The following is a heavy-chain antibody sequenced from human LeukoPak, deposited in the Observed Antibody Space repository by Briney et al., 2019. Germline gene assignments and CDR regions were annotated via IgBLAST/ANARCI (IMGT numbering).Heavy chain of an antibody. CDR1: GGTFSSYA. Sequence: SVKVSCKASGGTFSSYAISWVRQAPGQGLEWMGGIIPIFGTANYAQKFQGRVTITTDESTSTAYMELSSLRSEDTAVYYCARDIGSPAAIIYWGQGTLVTVSS. CDR2: IIPIFGTA. D-gene: IGHD2-2*01. CDR3: ARDIGSPAAIIY. V-gene: IGHV1-69*05. J-gene: IGHJ4*02.